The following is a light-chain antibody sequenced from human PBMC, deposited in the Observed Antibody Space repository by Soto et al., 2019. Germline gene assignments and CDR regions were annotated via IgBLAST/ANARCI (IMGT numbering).Light chain of an antibody. CDR1: TSNIGSNS. J-gene: IGLJ2*01. Sequence: QAVVTQPPSASGTPGQRVTISCSGSTSNIGSNSVDWYQQLPGRAPKLLIYGDTQRPSGVPDRFSASKSGTSASLAIDGLHSEDEADYYCAPWDDTLNGPVFGGGTKLTV. V-gene: IGLV1-44*01. CDR3: APWDDTLNGPV. CDR2: GDT.